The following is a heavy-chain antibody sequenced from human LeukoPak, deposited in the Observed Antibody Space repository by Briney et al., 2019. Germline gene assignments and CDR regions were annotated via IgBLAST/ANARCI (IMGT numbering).Heavy chain of an antibody. J-gene: IGHJ4*02. CDR3: ARDPSNTSGWYIYFDY. Sequence: ASVEVSCKTSGYDFRRYAISWVRQAPGQGLEWMGWISTYNGDTKYGQKFQGRVTMTTDTSTSTAYMELRSLRSDDTAVYYCARDPSNTSGWYIYFDYWGQGTLVTVSS. CDR1: GYDFRRYA. V-gene: IGHV1-18*01. D-gene: IGHD6-19*01. CDR2: ISTYNGDT.